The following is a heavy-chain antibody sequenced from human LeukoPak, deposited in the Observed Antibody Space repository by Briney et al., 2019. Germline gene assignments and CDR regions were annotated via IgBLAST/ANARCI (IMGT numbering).Heavy chain of an antibody. CDR1: GFTFSSYA. J-gene: IGHJ6*03. Sequence: GVSLRLSCAASGFTFSSYAMSWVRQAPGKGLEWFSAINWNGDSTAYAVSVKGRFTISRDNAKNSLLLQMNSPRAEDTALYYSARSPIVDFYYYSYMDVWGKGTTVTVSS. CDR3: ARSPIVDFYYYSYMDV. CDR2: INWNGDST. D-gene: IGHD2/OR15-2a*01. V-gene: IGHV3-20*04.